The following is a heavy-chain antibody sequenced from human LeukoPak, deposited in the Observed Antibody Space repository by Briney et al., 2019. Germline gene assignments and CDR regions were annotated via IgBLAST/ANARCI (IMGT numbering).Heavy chain of an antibody. J-gene: IGHJ4*02. CDR1: GFTVSSNY. Sequence: SGGSLRLSCAASGFTVSSNYMSWVRQAPGKGLEWVSVIYSGGSTYYADSVKGRFTISRDNSKNTLYLQMNSLRAEDTAVYYCARDGGSILWFGELLYYWGQGTLVTVSS. D-gene: IGHD3-10*01. V-gene: IGHV3-53*01. CDR3: ARDGGSILWFGELLYY. CDR2: IYSGGST.